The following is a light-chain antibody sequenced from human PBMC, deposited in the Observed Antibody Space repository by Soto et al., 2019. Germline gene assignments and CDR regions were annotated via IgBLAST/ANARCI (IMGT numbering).Light chain of an antibody. CDR1: QSVSSD. J-gene: IGKJ2*01. CDR3: QQSYSAPT. V-gene: IGKV1-39*01. Sequence: IQMTQSPSSLSASVGDRVTIACRASQSVSSDLNWYQQIPGKAPKLLIYAASNLQSGVPSRFSASGSGTDFTLTINSLQPEDFATYFCQQSYSAPTFGQGTKLEIK. CDR2: AAS.